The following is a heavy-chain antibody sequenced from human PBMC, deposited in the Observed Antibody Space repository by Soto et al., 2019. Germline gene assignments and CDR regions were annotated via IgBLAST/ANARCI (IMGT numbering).Heavy chain of an antibody. CDR3: ARSVAGTPYDAFDI. Sequence: QVQLVQSGAEVKKPGASVKVSCKASGYTFTGYYMHWVRQAPGQGLEWMGWINPNSGGTNYAQKFQGWVTMTRDTSISTAYMELSRLRSDDTAVYYCARSVAGTPYDAFDIWGQGKMVTVSS. CDR1: GYTFTGYY. CDR2: INPNSGGT. J-gene: IGHJ3*02. D-gene: IGHD6-19*01. V-gene: IGHV1-2*04.